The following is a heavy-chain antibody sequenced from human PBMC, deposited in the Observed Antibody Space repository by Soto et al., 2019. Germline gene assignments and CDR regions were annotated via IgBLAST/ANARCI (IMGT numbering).Heavy chain of an antibody. J-gene: IGHJ6*02. CDR1: GFTFSNSA. CDR3: AKLDGYGGYYGMDV. V-gene: IGHV3-23*01. CDR2: ICRDGSTT. D-gene: IGHD5-18*01. Sequence: GGSLRLSCAASGFTFSNSAMHWVRQAPGKGLEWVAVICRDGSTTHYADSVKGRFTISRDNSKNTLYLQMNSLRAEDTAVYYCAKLDGYGGYYGMDVWGQGTTVTVSS.